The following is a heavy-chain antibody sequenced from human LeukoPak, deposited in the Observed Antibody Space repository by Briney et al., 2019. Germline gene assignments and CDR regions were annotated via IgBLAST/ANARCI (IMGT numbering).Heavy chain of an antibody. CDR2: ISAYNGNT. CDR1: GYTFTSYG. Sequence: ASVTVSCTASGYTFTSYGISWVRQAPGQGLEWMGWISAYNGNTNYAQKLQGRVTMTTDTSTSTAYMELRSLRADDTAVYYCARGFLKENAFDIWGQGTMVTVSS. J-gene: IGHJ3*02. V-gene: IGHV1-18*01. D-gene: IGHD3-3*01. CDR3: ARGFLKENAFDI.